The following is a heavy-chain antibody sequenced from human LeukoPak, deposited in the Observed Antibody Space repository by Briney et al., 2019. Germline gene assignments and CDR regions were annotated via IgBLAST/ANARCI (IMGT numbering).Heavy chain of an antibody. CDR2: IYTSGST. CDR1: GGSISSGSYY. CDR3: ARVLVDYGSGSYGYYYYYYMDV. D-gene: IGHD3-10*01. V-gene: IGHV4-61*02. Sequence: SETLSLTCTVSGGSISSGSYYWSWIRQPAGKGLEWIGRIYTSGSTNYNPSLKSRVTISVDTSKNQFSLKLSSVTAADTAVYYCARVLVDYGSGSYGYYYYYYMDVWGKGITVTISS. J-gene: IGHJ6*03.